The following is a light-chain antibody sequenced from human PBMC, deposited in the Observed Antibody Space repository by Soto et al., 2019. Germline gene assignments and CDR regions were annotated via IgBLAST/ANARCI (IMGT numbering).Light chain of an antibody. CDR3: QQRSVWIT. V-gene: IGKV3-11*01. J-gene: IGKJ5*01. Sequence: EIVSTQSPATLSLSPGERATLSCRASQSISSALAWYKQRPGQAPRLLIYDASNRANGIPARFSGSGSGTDFTLTISSAEPEDFAVYYCQQRSVWITFGQGTRLEIK. CDR2: DAS. CDR1: QSISSA.